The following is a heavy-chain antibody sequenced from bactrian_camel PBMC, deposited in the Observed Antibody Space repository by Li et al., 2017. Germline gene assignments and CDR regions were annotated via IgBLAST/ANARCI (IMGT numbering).Heavy chain of an antibody. Sequence: HVQLVESGGGSVQPGGSLRLSCTPSRDSCMAWFRQAPGKEREGVAATSASIGDTHYHDSVKGRFTISRDNANNTMYLQMNNLTPEDSGVYFCAARPREVCGFVWYRPSLFADWGQGTQVTVS. CDR2: TSASIGDT. CDR1: RDSC. CDR3: AARPREVCGFVWYRPSLFAD. D-gene: IGHD1*01. J-gene: IGHJ4*01. V-gene: IGHV3S53*01.